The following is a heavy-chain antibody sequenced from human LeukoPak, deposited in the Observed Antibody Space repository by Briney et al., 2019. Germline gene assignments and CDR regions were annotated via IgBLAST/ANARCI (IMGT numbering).Heavy chain of an antibody. CDR1: GFTFSSYE. J-gene: IGHJ4*02. CDR3: ARDSNWSPDY. CDR2: ISSRGRTI. V-gene: IGHV3-48*03. D-gene: IGHD1-1*01. Sequence: GGSLRLSCAASGFTFSSYEMNWVRQAPGKGLEWVSYISSRGRTIYYADSVKGRFTMSRDNAKNSLYLQMNSLRAEDTAVYYCARDSNWSPDYWGQGTLVTVSS.